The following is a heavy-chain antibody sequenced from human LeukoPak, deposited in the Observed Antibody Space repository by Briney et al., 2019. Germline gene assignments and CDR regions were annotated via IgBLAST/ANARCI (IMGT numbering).Heavy chain of an antibody. CDR1: GFTFSSYA. CDR3: AKARYADYLETFDY. V-gene: IGHV3-23*01. Sequence: HPGGSLRLSCAASGFTFSSYAMTWVRQAPGKGLGWVSTIRGSGGSTYYADSVKGRFTISRDNSKNTLSLQMNSLRVEDTAVYYCAKARYADYLETFDYWGQGTLVTVSS. J-gene: IGHJ4*02. CDR2: IRGSGGST. D-gene: IGHD4-17*01.